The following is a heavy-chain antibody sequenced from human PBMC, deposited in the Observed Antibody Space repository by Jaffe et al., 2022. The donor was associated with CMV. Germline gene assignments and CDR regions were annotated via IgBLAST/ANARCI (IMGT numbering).Heavy chain of an antibody. CDR3: ATADCSGGSCYSYYYYYYMDV. J-gene: IGHJ6*03. D-gene: IGHD2-15*01. V-gene: IGHV3-48*03. CDR1: GFTFSSYE. Sequence: EVQLVESGGGLVQPGGSLRLSCAASGFTFSSYEMNWVRQAPGKGLEWVSYISSSGSTIYYADSVKGRFTISRDNAKNSLYLQMNSLRAEDTAVYYCATADCSGGSCYSYYYYYYMDVWGKGTTVTVSS. CDR2: ISSSGSTI.